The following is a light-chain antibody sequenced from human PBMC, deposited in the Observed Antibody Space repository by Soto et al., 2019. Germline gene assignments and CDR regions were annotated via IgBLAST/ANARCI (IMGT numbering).Light chain of an antibody. V-gene: IGKV3-20*01. CDR1: QSVSSSY. CDR2: GAS. CDR3: QQYGSSPIT. J-gene: IGKJ1*01. Sequence: DTVLTQSPGTLSLSPGESATLSCRASQSVSSSYLAWYQQKPGQAPRLLIYGASSRATGIPDRFSGSGSGTDFTLTISRLEPEDFAVYYCQQYGSSPITFGQGTKVDTK.